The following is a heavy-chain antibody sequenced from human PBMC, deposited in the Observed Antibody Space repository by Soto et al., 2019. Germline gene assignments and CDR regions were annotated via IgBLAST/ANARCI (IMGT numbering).Heavy chain of an antibody. V-gene: IGHV6-1*01. Sequence: LSLTCAISGDSVSSNTAAWNWIRSSPSRGLEWLGRTYYRSNWRHDYAVSVKSRITVNPDTSKNHFSLQLNSVTPDDTAVYYCERGVAGSGFDLWGQGTLVTVYS. D-gene: IGHD6-19*01. CDR3: ERGVAGSGFDL. CDR1: GDSVSSNTAA. J-gene: IGHJ5*02. CDR2: TYYRSNWRH.